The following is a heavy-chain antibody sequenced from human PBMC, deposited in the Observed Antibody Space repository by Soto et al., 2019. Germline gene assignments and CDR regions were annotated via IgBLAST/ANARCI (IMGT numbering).Heavy chain of an antibody. CDR1: GFTFSSYG. Sequence: GGSLRLSCAASGFTFSSYGMHWVRQAPGKGLEWVAVISYDGSNKYYADSVKGRFTISRDNSKNTLYLQMNSLRAEDTAVYYCAKEASRRVETAMAYWGQGTLVTVSS. V-gene: IGHV3-30*18. CDR2: ISYDGSNK. D-gene: IGHD5-18*01. CDR3: AKEASRRVETAMAY. J-gene: IGHJ4*02.